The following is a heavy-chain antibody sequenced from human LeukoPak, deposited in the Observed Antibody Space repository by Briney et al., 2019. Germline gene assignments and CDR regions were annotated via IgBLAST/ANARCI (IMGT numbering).Heavy chain of an antibody. J-gene: IGHJ4*02. CDR1: GDSINSYY. CDR2: IFYTGTT. D-gene: IGHD3-22*01. Sequence: SETLSLTCSVSGDSINSYYWSWIRQPPGKGLEWIGFIFYTGTTKYNPSLKSRVTISLDTSKNQFSLKLSSVTAADTAVYYCAREGYYYDSRIFDYWGQGTLVTVSS. V-gene: IGHV4-59*12. CDR3: AREGYYYDSRIFDY.